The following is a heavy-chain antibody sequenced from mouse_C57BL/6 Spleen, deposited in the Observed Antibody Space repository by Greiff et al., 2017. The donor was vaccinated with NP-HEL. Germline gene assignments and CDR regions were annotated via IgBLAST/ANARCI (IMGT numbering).Heavy chain of an antibody. J-gene: IGHJ3*01. V-gene: IGHV1-9*01. CDR2: ILPGSGGT. CDR3: ARSDYGQGAWFAY. CDR1: GYTFTGYW. Sequence: QVQLQQSGAELMKPGASVKLSCKATGYTFTGYWIEWVKQRPGHGLEWIGEILPGSGGTNYNEKFKGKATFTADTSSNTAYMQLSSLTTEDSAIYYCARSDYGQGAWFAYWGQGTLVTVSA. D-gene: IGHD2-4*01.